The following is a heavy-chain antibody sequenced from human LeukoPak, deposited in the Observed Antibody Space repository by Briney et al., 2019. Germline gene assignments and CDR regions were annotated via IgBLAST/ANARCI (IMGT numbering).Heavy chain of an antibody. J-gene: IGHJ4*02. D-gene: IGHD2-2*01. CDR2: IKHDGSDK. Sequence: GGSLRLSCVASGFTFSSYWMSWVRQAPGKGLEWVANIKHDGSDKYYVDSVKGRFTISRDNAKNSLYLQMGSLRVEDTAVYYCARPSAPDWGQGTLVTVSS. V-gene: IGHV3-7*01. CDR3: ARPSAPD. CDR1: GFTFSSYW.